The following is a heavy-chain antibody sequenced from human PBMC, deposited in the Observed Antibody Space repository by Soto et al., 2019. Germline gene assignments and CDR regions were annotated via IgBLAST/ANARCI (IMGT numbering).Heavy chain of an antibody. J-gene: IGHJ5*02. CDR3: ARGAGYYDSSGFNWFDP. CDR1: GASIGSGGYY. CDR2: IHYSGST. D-gene: IGHD3-22*01. Sequence: PSETLCLTCTVSGASIGSGGYYWNWIRQHPGKGLEWIGYIHYSGSTYYNPSLKSRVAISLDTSKNQFSLKLTSVTAADTAVYYCARGAGYYDSSGFNWFDPWGQGTLVTVSS. V-gene: IGHV4-31*03.